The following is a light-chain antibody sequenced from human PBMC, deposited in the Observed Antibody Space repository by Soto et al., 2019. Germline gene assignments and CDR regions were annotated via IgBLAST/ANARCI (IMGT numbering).Light chain of an antibody. Sequence: QSVLTQPASVSGSPGQSITISCTGTSSNIGGYNYVSWYQQHPGKAPKLMIYDVGSLPSGFSNRFSGSKSANTASLTISGLQAEDEADYYCSSYTSSSTEVFGTGTKVTVL. CDR3: SSYTSSSTEV. V-gene: IGLV2-14*03. J-gene: IGLJ1*01. CDR1: SSNIGGYNY. CDR2: DVG.